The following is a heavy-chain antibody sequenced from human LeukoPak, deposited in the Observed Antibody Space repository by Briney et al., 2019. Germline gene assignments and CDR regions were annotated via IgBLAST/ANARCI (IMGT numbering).Heavy chain of an antibody. CDR1: GGSISSYY. J-gene: IGHJ4*02. V-gene: IGHV4-59*12. D-gene: IGHD3-22*01. CDR3: ARARLHSSGYYSPPDY. Sequence: PSETLSLTCTVSGGSISSYYWSWIRQPPGKGLEWIGYTYYSGSTYYNPSLKSRVTISVDTSKNQFSLKLSSVTAADTAVYYCARARLHSSGYYSPPDYWGQGTLVTVSS. CDR2: TYYSGST.